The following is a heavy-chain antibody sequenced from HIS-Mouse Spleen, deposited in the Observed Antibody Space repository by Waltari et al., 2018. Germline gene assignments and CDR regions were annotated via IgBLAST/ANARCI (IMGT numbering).Heavy chain of an antibody. CDR1: GGSISSSSYY. J-gene: IGHJ4*02. CDR3: ARGRRYSSSWSPHYFDY. D-gene: IGHD6-13*01. V-gene: IGHV4-39*07. CDR2: IYYSGST. Sequence: QLQLQESGPGLVKPSETLSLTCTVSGGSISSSSYYWGWIRQPPGKGLEWIGSIYYSGSTYYNPSLKSRVTISVDTSKNQFSLKLSSVTAADTAVYYCARGRRYSSSWSPHYFDYWGQGTLVTVSS.